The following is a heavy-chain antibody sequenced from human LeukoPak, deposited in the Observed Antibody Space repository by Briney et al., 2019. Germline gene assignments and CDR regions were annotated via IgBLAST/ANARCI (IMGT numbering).Heavy chain of an antibody. CDR2: INWNGGST. Sequence: GGSLRLSCAASGFTFNDYGMCWVRQAPGKGLEWVSGINWNGGSTGYADSVKGRFTISRDNAKNSLYLQMNSLRAEDTALYYCARGVNYYDSSGYSYAFDIWGQGTMVTVSS. J-gene: IGHJ3*02. CDR3: ARGVNYYDSSGYSYAFDI. V-gene: IGHV3-20*04. D-gene: IGHD3-22*01. CDR1: GFTFNDYG.